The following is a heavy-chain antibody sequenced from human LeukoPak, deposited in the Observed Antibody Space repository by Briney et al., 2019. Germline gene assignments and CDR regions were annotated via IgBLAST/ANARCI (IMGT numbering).Heavy chain of an antibody. J-gene: IGHJ6*03. CDR2: IIPIFGTA. D-gene: IGHD3-3*01. CDR1: GGTFSSYA. CDR3: ARGRTYYDFWSGNTAPGDYYYMDV. Sequence: SVEVSCKASGGTFSSYAISWVRQAPGQGLEWMGGIIPIFGTANYAQKFQGRVTITADESTSTAYMELSSLRSEDTAVYYCARGRTYYDFWSGNTAPGDYYYMDVWGKGTTVTVSS. V-gene: IGHV1-69*13.